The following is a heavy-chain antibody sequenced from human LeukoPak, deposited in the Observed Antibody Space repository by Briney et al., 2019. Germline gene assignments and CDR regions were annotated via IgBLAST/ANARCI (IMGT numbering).Heavy chain of an antibody. J-gene: IGHJ4*02. V-gene: IGHV3-7*01. CDR3: VRWGVVWGIDS. Sequence: GGSLRLSCAASGFTFNTYYMSWVRQAPGKGLEWVANIKPDGSDKYYVDFVKGRFTISRDNAENSLYLQMISLRAEDTALYYCVRWGVVWGIDSWGQGTLVTVSS. CDR1: GFTFNTYY. CDR2: IKPDGSDK. D-gene: IGHD2-8*02.